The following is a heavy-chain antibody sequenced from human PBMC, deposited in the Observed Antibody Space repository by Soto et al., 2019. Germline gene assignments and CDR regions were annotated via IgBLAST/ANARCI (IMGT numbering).Heavy chain of an antibody. V-gene: IGHV4-4*02. CDR3: ARVSELRSFDN. CDR1: GGSISSSKW. J-gene: IGHJ4*02. CDR2: IYHGGST. Sequence: SETLSLTCAVSGGSISSSKWWSWVRQPPEKGLEWIGEIYHGGSTNSNPSLKSRVTMSVDKSKNQFSLNLSSVTAADTAVYYCARVSELRSFDNWGQGTQVTVSS.